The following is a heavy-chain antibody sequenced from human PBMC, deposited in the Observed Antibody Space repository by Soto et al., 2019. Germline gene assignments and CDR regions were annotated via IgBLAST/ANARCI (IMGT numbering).Heavy chain of an antibody. V-gene: IGHV4-4*02. CDR3: ARVSELRSFDN. CDR1: GGSISSSKW. J-gene: IGHJ4*02. CDR2: IYHGGST. Sequence: SETLSLTCAVSGGSISSSKWWSWVRQPPEKGLEWIGEIYHGGSTNSNPSLKSRVTMSVDKSKNQFSLNLSSVTAADTAVYYCARVSELRSFDNWGQGTQVTVSS.